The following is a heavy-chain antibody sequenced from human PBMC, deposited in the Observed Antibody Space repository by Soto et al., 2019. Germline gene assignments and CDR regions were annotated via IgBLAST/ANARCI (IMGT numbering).Heavy chain of an antibody. CDR3: ARDLGSNYGGWFDP. CDR2: ISYDGSNK. D-gene: IGHD4-4*01. CDR1: GFTFSSYA. J-gene: IGHJ5*02. V-gene: IGHV3-30-3*01. Sequence: QVQLVESGGGVVQPGRSLRLSCAASGFTFSSYAMHWVRQAPGKGLEWVAVISYDGSNKYYADSVKGRFTISRDNSKNTLYLQMNSLRAEDTAVYYCARDLGSNYGGWFDPWGQGTLVTVSS.